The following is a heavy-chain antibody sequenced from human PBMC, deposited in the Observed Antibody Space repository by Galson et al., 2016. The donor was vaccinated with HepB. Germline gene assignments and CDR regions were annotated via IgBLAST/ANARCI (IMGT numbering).Heavy chain of an antibody. CDR2: ISSSGTTI. CDR3: AREPVRLDDLLTGPPKNPDY. V-gene: IGHV3-48*03. Sequence: SLRLSCAASGFTFSRYEMNWVRQAPGKGLEWVSYISSSGTTIYYADSVKGRFTISRDTAKNSLYPQMNSLRAEDTAVYYCAREPVRLDDLLTGPPKNPDYWGQGTLVTVSS. J-gene: IGHJ4*02. D-gene: IGHD3-9*01. CDR1: GFTFSRYE.